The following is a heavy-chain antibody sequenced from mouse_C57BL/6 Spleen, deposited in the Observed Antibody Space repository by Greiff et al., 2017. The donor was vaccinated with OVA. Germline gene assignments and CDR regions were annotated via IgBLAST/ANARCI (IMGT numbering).Heavy chain of an antibody. CDR2: IFPGSGST. D-gene: IGHD1-1*01. CDR1: GYTFTDYY. J-gene: IGHJ2*01. Sequence: VQLVESGPELVKPGASVKISCKASGYTFTDYYINWVKQRPGQGLEWIGWIFPGSGSTYYNEKFKGKATLTVDKSSSTAYMLLSSLTSEDSAVYFCAREGDYGSSYKYFDYWGQGTTLTVSS. V-gene: IGHV1-75*01. CDR3: AREGDYGSSYKYFDY.